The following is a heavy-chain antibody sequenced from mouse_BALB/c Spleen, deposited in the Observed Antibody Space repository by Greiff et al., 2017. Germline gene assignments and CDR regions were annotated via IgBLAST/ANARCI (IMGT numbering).Heavy chain of an antibody. D-gene: IGHD2-14*01. CDR1: GFNIKDTY. V-gene: IGHV14-3*02. CDR3: AKAYYRYDSFDY. J-gene: IGHJ2*01. CDR2: IDPANGNT. Sequence: EVQLQQSGAELVKPGASVKLSCTASGFNIKDTYMHWVKQRPEQGLEWIGRIDPANGNTKYDPKFQGKATITADTSSNTAYLQLSSLTSEDTAVYYCAKAYYRYDSFDYWGQGTTLTVSS.